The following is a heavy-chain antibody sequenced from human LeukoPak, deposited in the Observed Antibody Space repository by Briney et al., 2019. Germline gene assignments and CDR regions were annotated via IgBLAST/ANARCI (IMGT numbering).Heavy chain of an antibody. Sequence: SETLSLTCTVSGGSISSYYWSWLRQPAGKGLEWIGYIYYSGSTNYNPSLKSRVTISVDTSKNQFSLKLSSVTAADTAVYSCARGGVRWFDPWGQRPLVTVSS. CDR3: ARGGVRWFDP. J-gene: IGHJ5*01. CDR1: GGSISSYY. CDR2: IYYSGST. V-gene: IGHV4-59*01. D-gene: IGHD3-10*01.